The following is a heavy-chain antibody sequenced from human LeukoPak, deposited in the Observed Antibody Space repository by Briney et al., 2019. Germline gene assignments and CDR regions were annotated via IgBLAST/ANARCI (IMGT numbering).Heavy chain of an antibody. Sequence: QSGGSLRLSCAASGFTFSSYTMHWVRQAPGKGLEWVSAIGGSGGSTYYADSVKGRFTISRDNSKNTLYLQMNTLRAEDTAVYYCAKDYPLDYWGQGALVTVSS. J-gene: IGHJ4*02. V-gene: IGHV3-23*01. CDR1: GFTFSSYT. CDR2: IGGSGGST. CDR3: AKDYPLDY.